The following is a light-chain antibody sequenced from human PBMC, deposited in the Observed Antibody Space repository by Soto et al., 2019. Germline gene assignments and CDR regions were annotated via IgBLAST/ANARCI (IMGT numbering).Light chain of an antibody. CDR2: EVS. CDR1: SSDVGGYNY. CDR3: SSYTSRSTPL. J-gene: IGLJ2*01. V-gene: IGLV2-14*01. Sequence: QSVLTQPASVSGSPGQSITISCTGTSSDVGGYNYVSWYQQYPGKAPKLMIYEVSNRPSGVSNHFSGSKSGNTASLTISGLQAEDEADYYCSSYTSRSTPLFGGGTKLTVL.